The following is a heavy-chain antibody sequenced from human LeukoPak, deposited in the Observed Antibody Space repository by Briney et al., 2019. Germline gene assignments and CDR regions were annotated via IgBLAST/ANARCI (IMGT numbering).Heavy chain of an antibody. J-gene: IGHJ4*02. V-gene: IGHV4-39*01. D-gene: IGHD3-9*01. CDR3: ARHAPVGDILTGYYNPIDY. Sequence: PSETLSLTCTVSGGSISSSSYYWGWIRQPPGKGLEWMGGIYYSGSTSYNPSLKSRVTISVDTSKHQFSLKLSSVTAADTAVYYCARHAPVGDILTGYYNPIDYWGQGTLVTVSS. CDR2: IYYSGST. CDR1: GGSISSSSYY.